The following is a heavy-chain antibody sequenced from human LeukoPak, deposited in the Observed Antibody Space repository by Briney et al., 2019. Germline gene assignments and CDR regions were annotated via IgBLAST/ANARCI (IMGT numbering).Heavy chain of an antibody. V-gene: IGHV3-21*01. CDR3: ARDSHWAFDY. D-gene: IGHD7-27*01. CDR2: ISSSSSYI. J-gene: IGHJ4*02. CDR1: GFTFSSYS. Sequence: PGGSLRLSCAASGFTFSSYSMNWVRQAPGKGLEWVSSISSSSSYIYYADSVKGRFTISRDNAQNSLYLQMNSLRAEDTAVYYCARDSHWAFDYWGQGTLVTVSS.